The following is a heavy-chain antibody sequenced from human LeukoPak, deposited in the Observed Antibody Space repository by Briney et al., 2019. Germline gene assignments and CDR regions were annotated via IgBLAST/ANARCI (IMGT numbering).Heavy chain of an antibody. Sequence: TGGSPRLSCAASGFTFSTYGMTWVRQAPGKGLEWVSGINWNGGSTGYVDSVKGRFTISRDNAKNSLYLQMNSLRAEDTALYYCARVGIAVAGPVYYFDYWGQGTLVTVSS. CDR2: INWNGGST. J-gene: IGHJ4*02. V-gene: IGHV3-20*04. CDR3: ARVGIAVAGPVYYFDY. CDR1: GFTFSTYG. D-gene: IGHD6-19*01.